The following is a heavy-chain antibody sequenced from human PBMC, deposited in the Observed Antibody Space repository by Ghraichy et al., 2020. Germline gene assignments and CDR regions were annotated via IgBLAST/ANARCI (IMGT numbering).Heavy chain of an antibody. V-gene: IGHV3-7*03. CDR3: ARDQGYCSDGSYYGVFNY. J-gene: IGHJ4*02. CDR2: INEEGTEQ. CDR1: GFTFRSNW. Sequence: GESLNISCATSGFTFRSNWMTWFRQAPGKGLEWVAHINEEGTEQYYVDSVKGRFTISRDNGESSLSLQMNSLRAEDTAVYHCARDQGYCSDGSYYGVFNYWGQGTQVTVSS. D-gene: IGHD2-15*01.